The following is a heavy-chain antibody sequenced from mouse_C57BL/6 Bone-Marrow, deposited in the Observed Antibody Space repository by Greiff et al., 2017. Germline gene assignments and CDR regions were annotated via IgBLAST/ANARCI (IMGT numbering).Heavy chain of an antibody. CDR2: IGSGGST. D-gene: IGHD3-3*01. J-gene: IGHJ1*03. V-gene: IGHV2-2*01. Sequence: VQLQQSGPGLVQPSQSLSITCTVSGFSLTSYGVHWVRQSPGKGLEWLGVIGSGGSTDYNAAFISRLSISKDNSKSQVFFRMNSLQADDTAIYYCALGGVWGTGTTVTVSS. CDR3: ALGGV. CDR1: GFSLTSYG.